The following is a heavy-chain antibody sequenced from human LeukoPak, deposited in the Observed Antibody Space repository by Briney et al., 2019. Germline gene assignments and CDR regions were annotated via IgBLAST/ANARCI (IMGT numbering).Heavy chain of an antibody. CDR1: GGSISSGGYY. CDR3: ARVPPPYGDYDDAFDI. Sequence: SETLSLTCTVSGGSISSGGYYWSCIRQHPGKGLEWIGYIYYSGSTYYNPSLKSRVTISVDTSKNQFSLKLSSVTAADTAVYYCARVPPPYGDYDDAFDIWGQGTMVTVSS. J-gene: IGHJ3*02. CDR2: IYYSGST. D-gene: IGHD4-17*01. V-gene: IGHV4-31*03.